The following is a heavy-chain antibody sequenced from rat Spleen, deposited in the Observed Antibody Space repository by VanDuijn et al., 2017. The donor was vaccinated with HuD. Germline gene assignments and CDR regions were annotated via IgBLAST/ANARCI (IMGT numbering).Heavy chain of an antibody. D-gene: IGHD1-4*01. V-gene: IGHV2-43*01. Sequence: QVQLKESGPGLVQPSQTLSLTCNVSGFSLSSYHVSWVRQPPGKGLEWMGVIWTGGNTVYNTSLKSRLSISRDISKSQVFLKMNSLQTEDTAMYFCASGIFDFWGQGVMVTVSS. CDR3: ASGIFDF. CDR2: IWTGGNT. CDR1: GFSLSSYH. J-gene: IGHJ2*01.